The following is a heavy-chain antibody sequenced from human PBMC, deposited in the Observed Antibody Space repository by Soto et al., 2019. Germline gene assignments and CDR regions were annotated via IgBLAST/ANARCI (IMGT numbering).Heavy chain of an antibody. Sequence: PSETLSLTCTVSGGSISSYYWSWIRQPPGKGLEWIGYIYYSGSTNYNPSLKSRVTISVDTSKNQFSLKLSSVTAADTAVFYCASYYSREYYFDYWGQGTLVTVS. J-gene: IGHJ4*02. CDR3: ASYYSREYYFDY. CDR1: GGSISSYY. CDR2: IYYSGST. D-gene: IGHD6-13*01. V-gene: IGHV4-59*01.